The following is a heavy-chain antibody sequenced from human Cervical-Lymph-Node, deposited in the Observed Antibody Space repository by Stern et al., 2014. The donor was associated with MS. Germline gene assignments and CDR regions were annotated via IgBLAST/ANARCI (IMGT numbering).Heavy chain of an antibody. V-gene: IGHV4-31*03. Sequence: QLQLQESGPGLVKPSPTLSLTCTVSGGPISSDNYYWTWIRQHPGNGLEWIGHIYYSGTTYYNPSLKSRVLITVNTSQNASSSRLSSVTAADTAVYYCAKDHFTTSLDVWGHGTTVTVS. CDR3: AKDHFTTSLDV. CDR2: IYYSGTT. J-gene: IGHJ6*02. CDR1: GGPISSDNYY. D-gene: IGHD2-2*01.